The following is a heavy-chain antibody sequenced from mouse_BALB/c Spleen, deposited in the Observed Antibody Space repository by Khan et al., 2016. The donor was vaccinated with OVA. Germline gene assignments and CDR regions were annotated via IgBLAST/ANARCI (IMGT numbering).Heavy chain of an antibody. J-gene: IGHJ3*01. CDR1: GYTFTSYW. CDR3: ARRGLYGIFPY. CDR2: INPSTGYT. D-gene: IGHD2-1*01. V-gene: IGHV1-7*01. Sequence: QVQLKQSGAELAKPGASVKMSCKASGYTFTSYWMHWIKQRPGQGLEWIGYINPSTGYTEYNQKFKDKATLTTATSSSTAYMQLRSLTSEDSAVYSCARRGLYGIFPYWGQGTLVTVSA.